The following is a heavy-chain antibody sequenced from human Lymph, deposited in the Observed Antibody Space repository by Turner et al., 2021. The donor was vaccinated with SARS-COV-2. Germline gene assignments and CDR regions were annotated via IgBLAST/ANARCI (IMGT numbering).Heavy chain of an antibody. D-gene: IGHD6-19*01. Sequence: VQLVESGGGVVQPGRSLRLSCAASGFTFSSYGMHWVRQAQGKGLEGVAFIWFDGSNKYYADSVKGRFTISRDNSKNTLYLQMNSLRAEDTAVYYCARDRAGSSGWYDSYFDYWGQGTLVTVSS. CDR1: GFTFSSYG. CDR2: IWFDGSNK. J-gene: IGHJ4*02. CDR3: ARDRAGSSGWYDSYFDY. V-gene: IGHV3-33*01.